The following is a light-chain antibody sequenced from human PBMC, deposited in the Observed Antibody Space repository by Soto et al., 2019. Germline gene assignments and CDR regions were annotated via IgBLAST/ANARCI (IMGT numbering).Light chain of an antibody. J-gene: IGKJ4*01. CDR1: QAISNY. CDR2: AAS. Sequence: DIQMTQSPSSLSASIGDRVIITCRASQAISNYLAWYQQKPGKVPKVLISAASTLQSGVPSRFSGSGSGTDFTLTISSLQPEDVATYYCQEYKNAPLTFGGGTKVELK. CDR3: QEYKNAPLT. V-gene: IGKV1-27*01.